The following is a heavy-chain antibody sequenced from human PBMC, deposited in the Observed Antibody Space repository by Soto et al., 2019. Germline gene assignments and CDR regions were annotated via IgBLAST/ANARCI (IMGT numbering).Heavy chain of an antibody. Sequence: ASVKVSCKASGYTFTSYYIHWVRQAPGQGLEWMGVITPSGDSTTYAHNFHGRVTRATDTSTSTVYMELSSLRSEDTAIYCCARPRTGGGSSLWWYFDLWGRGTLVTVSS. CDR2: ITPSGDST. CDR3: ARPRTGGGSSLWWYFDL. V-gene: IGHV1-46*01. D-gene: IGHD3-16*01. J-gene: IGHJ2*01. CDR1: GYTFTSYY.